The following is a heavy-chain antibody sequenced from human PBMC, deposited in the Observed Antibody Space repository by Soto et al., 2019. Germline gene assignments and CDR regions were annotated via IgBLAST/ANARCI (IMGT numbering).Heavy chain of an antibody. Sequence: LGESLKISCKGPGYSFTSYWISWVRQMPGKGLEWMGRIDPSDSYTNYSPSFQGHVTISADKSISTAYLQWSSLKASDTAMYYCARQQRSSGFYYYYYGMDVWGQGTTVTVSS. CDR1: GYSFTSYW. CDR2: IDPSDSYT. D-gene: IGHD6-19*01. CDR3: ARQQRSSGFYYYYYGMDV. V-gene: IGHV5-10-1*01. J-gene: IGHJ6*02.